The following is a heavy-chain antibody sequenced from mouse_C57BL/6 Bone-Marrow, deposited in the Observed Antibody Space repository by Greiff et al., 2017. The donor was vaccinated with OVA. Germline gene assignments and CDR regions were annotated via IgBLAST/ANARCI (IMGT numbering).Heavy chain of an antibody. J-gene: IGHJ1*03. CDR2: INPNYGTT. CDR3: ARSRLYYDYDGGYFDV. CDR1: GYSFTDYN. D-gene: IGHD2-4*01. V-gene: IGHV1-39*01. Sequence: EVKLLESGPELVKPGASVKISCKASGYSFTDYNMNWVKQSNGKSLEWIGVINPNYGTTSYNQKFKGKATLTVDQSSSTAYMQLNSLTSEDSAVYYCARSRLYYDYDGGYFDVWGTGTTVTVSS.